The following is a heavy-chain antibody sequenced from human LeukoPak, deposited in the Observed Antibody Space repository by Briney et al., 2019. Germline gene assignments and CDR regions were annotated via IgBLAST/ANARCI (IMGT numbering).Heavy chain of an antibody. CDR2: IYYDGSEK. J-gene: IGHJ4*02. CDR3: ASGRGGRGGINYFDY. V-gene: IGHV3-33*01. Sequence: GRSPRLSCAVSGLTFRNYSMHWVRQAPGKGLEWVAIIYYDGSEKYYVDSVKGRFTISRDNSKNTLYLQMNSLRAEDTALYYCASGRGGRGGINYFDYWGQGTLVTVSS. CDR1: GLTFRNYS. D-gene: IGHD2-15*01.